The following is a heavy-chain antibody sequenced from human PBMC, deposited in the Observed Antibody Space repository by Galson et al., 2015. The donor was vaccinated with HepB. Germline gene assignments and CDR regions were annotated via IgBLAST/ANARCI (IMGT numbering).Heavy chain of an antibody. J-gene: IGHJ4*02. CDR2: ISSSSRST. CDR1: GFSFSLNS. Sequence: SLRLSCAASGFSFSLNSMNWVRQAPGKGLEWVSYISSSSRSTHYADSVRGRFTISRDDAKNSLYLQMNSLRVEDTAVYYCARDSSGPSDWGQGTLVTVS. CDR3: ARDSSGPSD. V-gene: IGHV3-48*01. D-gene: IGHD6-19*01.